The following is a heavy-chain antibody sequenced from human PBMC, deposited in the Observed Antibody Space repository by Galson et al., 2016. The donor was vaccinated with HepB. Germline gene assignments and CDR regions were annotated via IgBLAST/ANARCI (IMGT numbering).Heavy chain of an antibody. D-gene: IGHD6-19*01. CDR3: ASTSAWVDNWFDP. Sequence: SETLSLTCAVYGGSFSGYYWSWIRQPPGKGLEWIGEIHHSGSTNYNPSVKSRVTISVDPSNNQFSLKLGSVTAADTAVYYCASTSAWVDNWFDPWGQGTLVTVSS. CDR2: IHHSGST. J-gene: IGHJ5*02. V-gene: IGHV4-34*01. CDR1: GGSFSGYY.